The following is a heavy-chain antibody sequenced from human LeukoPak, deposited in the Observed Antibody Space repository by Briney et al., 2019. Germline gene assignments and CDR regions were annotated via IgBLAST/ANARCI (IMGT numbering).Heavy chain of an antibody. CDR1: GGSISSGGYY. CDR3: ARGRTYCSSTSCYKLLDY. D-gene: IGHD2-2*02. V-gene: IGHV4-61*08. J-gene: IGHJ4*02. CDR2: IYYSGST. Sequence: SQTLSLTCTVSGGSISSGGYYWSWIRQPPGKGLEWIGYIYYSGSTNYNPSLKSRVTISVDTSKNQFSLKLSSVTAADTAVYYCARGRTYCSSTSCYKLLDYWGQGTLVTVSS.